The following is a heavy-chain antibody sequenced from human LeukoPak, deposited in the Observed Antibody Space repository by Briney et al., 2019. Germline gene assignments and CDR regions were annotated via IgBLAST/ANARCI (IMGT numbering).Heavy chain of an antibody. Sequence: SETLSLTCAVYGGSFSGYYWSWIRQPPGKGLEWIGEINHSGSTNYNPSLKSRVTISVDTSKNQFSLKLSSVTAADTAVYYCARLKVFYGSGSYRNYYYYGMDVWGQGTTVTVSS. D-gene: IGHD3-10*01. CDR3: ARLKVFYGSGSYRNYYYYGMDV. CDR1: GGSFSGYY. J-gene: IGHJ6*02. V-gene: IGHV4-34*01. CDR2: INHSGST.